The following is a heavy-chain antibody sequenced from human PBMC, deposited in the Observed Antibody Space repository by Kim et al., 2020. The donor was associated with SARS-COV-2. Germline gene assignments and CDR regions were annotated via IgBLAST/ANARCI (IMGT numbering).Heavy chain of an antibody. V-gene: IGHV3-23*01. CDR1: GFTFSSYA. D-gene: IGHD7-27*01. Sequence: GGSLRLSCAASGFTFSSYAMSWVRQAPGKGLEWVSAISGSGGSTYYADSVKGRFTISRDNSKNTLYLQMNSLRAEDTAVYYCAKDGSNWGPQARYWYFDLWGRGTLVTVSS. CDR2: ISGSGGST. J-gene: IGHJ2*01. CDR3: AKDGSNWGPQARYWYFDL.